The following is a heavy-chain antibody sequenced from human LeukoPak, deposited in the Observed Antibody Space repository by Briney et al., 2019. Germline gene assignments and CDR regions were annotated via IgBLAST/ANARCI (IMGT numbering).Heavy chain of an antibody. CDR1: GGTFSSYA. CDR3: ARDLPDGAFGY. Sequence: ASVKVSCKASGGTFSSYAISWVRQAPGQGLEWMGRIIPIFGTANYAQKFQSRVTITADKSTSTAYMELSSLRSEDTAVYYCARDLPDGAFGYWGQGTLVTVSS. CDR2: IIPIFGTA. D-gene: IGHD3-16*01. J-gene: IGHJ4*02. V-gene: IGHV1-69*06.